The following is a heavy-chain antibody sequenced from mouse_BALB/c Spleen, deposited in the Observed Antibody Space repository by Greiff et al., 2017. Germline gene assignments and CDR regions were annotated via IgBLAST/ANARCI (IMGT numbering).Heavy chain of an antibody. CDR2: ISYSGST. CDR1: GYSITSDYA. CDR3: ASRGGRWLLEPLFAY. Sequence: EVQLVESGPGLVKPSQSLSLTCTVTGYSITSDYAWNWIRQFPGNKLEWMGYISYSGSTSYNPSLKSRISITRDTSKNQFFLQLNSVTTEDTATYYCASRGGRWLLEPLFAYWGQGTLVTVSA. J-gene: IGHJ3*01. D-gene: IGHD2-3*01. V-gene: IGHV3-2*02.